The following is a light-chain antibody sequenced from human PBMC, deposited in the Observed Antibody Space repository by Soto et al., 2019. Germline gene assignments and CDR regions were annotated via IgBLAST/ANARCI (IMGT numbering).Light chain of an antibody. CDR1: QSISTW. V-gene: IGKV1-5*01. CDR3: HQYKTYTT. Sequence: DIQMTQSPSTLSASVGDRVTITCRASQSISTWLVWYQQKPGKAPKVLIYDASSLQSGVPSRFSGHGSGTDFTLTISSLQPDDSAIYYCHQYKTYTTFGQGTKLEIK. J-gene: IGKJ2*01. CDR2: DAS.